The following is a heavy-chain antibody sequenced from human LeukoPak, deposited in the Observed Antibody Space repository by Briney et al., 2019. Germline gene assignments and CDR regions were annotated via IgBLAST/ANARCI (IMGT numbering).Heavy chain of an antibody. J-gene: IGHJ4*02. CDR3: ARDSTGGYHFDY. D-gene: IGHD3-22*01. Sequence: SVKVSCKVSGGTFSSYAITWVRQAPGQGLEWMGGIIPIFDTAEYAQKFQGRVTITTDESTSTAYMELSSLRSEDTAVYYCARDSTGGYHFDYWGQGTLVTVSS. CDR2: IIPIFDTA. V-gene: IGHV1-69*05. CDR1: GGTFSSYA.